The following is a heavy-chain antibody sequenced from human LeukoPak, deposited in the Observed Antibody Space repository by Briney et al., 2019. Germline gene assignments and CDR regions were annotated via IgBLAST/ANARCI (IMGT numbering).Heavy chain of an antibody. CDR1: GFTFSSYE. Sequence: PGGSLRLSCAASGFTFSSYEMNWVRQAPGQGLEWVSYISSSGSTIYYADSVKGRFTISSDNANNSLYLQMNSLRAEDTAVYYCAELGITMIGGVWGKGTTVTISS. J-gene: IGHJ6*04. CDR3: AELGITMIGGV. V-gene: IGHV3-48*03. CDR2: ISSSGSTI. D-gene: IGHD3-10*02.